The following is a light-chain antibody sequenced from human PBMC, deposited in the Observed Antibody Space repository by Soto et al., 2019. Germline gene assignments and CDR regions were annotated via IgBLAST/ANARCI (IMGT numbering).Light chain of an antibody. J-gene: IGKJ5*01. CDR1: QSVSSY. Sequence: EIVLTQSPATLSLSPGERATLSCRASQSVSSYLAWYQQKPGQAPRLLIYDAFNRATGVPARFSGSGSVTDFTLTISSLEPEDFAVYYCQQRSIWPPITFGQGTRLEMK. CDR3: QQRSIWPPIT. CDR2: DAF. V-gene: IGKV3-11*01.